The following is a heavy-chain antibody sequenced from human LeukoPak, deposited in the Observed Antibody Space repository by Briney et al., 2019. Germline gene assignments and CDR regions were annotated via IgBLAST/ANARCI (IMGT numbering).Heavy chain of an antibody. CDR1: GYTLTELS. V-gene: IGHV1-24*01. Sequence: ASVKVSCKVSGYTLTELSMHWVRQAPGKGLEWMGGFDPEEGETIYAQKFQGRVTMTEDTSTDTAYMELSSLTSEDTAVYYCATDLGYYDSSGYYFDYWGQGTLVTVSS. CDR2: FDPEEGET. CDR3: ATDLGYYDSSGYYFDY. J-gene: IGHJ4*02. D-gene: IGHD3-22*01.